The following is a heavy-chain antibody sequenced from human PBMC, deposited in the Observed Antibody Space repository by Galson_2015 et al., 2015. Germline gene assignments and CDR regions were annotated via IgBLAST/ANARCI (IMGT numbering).Heavy chain of an antibody. CDR1: GDSVSSNSAA. V-gene: IGHV6-1*01. J-gene: IGHJ4*02. CDR3: ARVRQTDGLLDY. D-gene: IGHD2-15*01. Sequence: CAISGDSVSSNSAAWNWIRQSPSRGLEWLGRTYYRSKWYNDYAVSVISRITINPDTSKNQFSLLLNSVTPEDTAVYYCARVRQTDGLLDYWGQGTLVTVSS. CDR2: TYYRSKWYN.